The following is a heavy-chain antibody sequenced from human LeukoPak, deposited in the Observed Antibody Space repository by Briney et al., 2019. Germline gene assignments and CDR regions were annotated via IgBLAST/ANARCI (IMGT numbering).Heavy chain of an antibody. CDR1: GYTFTDYY. Sequence: GASVKVSCKASGYTFTDYYIHWVRQAPGQGLEWMGRINPNSGGTNYAQKFQGRVTMTRDTSISTAYMELSRLRSDDTAVYYCARLWFGETPNDYWGQGTLVTVSS. D-gene: IGHD3-10*01. J-gene: IGHJ4*02. CDR3: ARLWFGETPNDY. CDR2: INPNSGGT. V-gene: IGHV1-2*06.